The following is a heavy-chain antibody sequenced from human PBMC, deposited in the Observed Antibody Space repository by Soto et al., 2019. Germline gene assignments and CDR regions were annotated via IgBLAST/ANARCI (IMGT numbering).Heavy chain of an antibody. CDR1: GFTVSSNY. V-gene: IGHV3-53*01. D-gene: IGHD2-8*01. CDR2: FYSGGST. J-gene: IGHJ4*02. Sequence: EVQVVESGGGLIQPGGSLRLSCAVSGFTVSSNYMCWVRQTPGKGLEWVAAFYSGGSTYYADPVKGRFTISRDNSKNSLYLQMNRLRVEDTAVYYCLSTPVLKTTSPYSDSWGQGTLVTVS. CDR3: LSTPVLKTTSPYSDS.